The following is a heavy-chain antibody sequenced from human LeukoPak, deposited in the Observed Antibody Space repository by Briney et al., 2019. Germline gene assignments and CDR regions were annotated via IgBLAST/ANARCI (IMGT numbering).Heavy chain of an antibody. CDR1: GGSFSGYY. D-gene: IGHD3-10*01. CDR2: INHSGST. V-gene: IGHV4-34*01. J-gene: IGHJ2*01. Sequence: SETLSLTCAVYGGSFSGYYWSWIRQPPGKGLEWIGEINHSGSTNYNPSLKSRVTISVDTSKNQFSLKLSSVTAADTAVYYCARGGDMVRGVKGYWYFDLWGRGTLVTVSS. CDR3: ARGGDMVRGVKGYWYFDL.